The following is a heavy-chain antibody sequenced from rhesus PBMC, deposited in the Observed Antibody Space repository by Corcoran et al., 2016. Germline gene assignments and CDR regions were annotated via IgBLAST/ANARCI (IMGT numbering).Heavy chain of an antibody. CDR2: INGNSGTT. CDR1: GASISSNW. J-gene: IGHJ4*01. V-gene: IGHV4-80*01. D-gene: IGHD4-23*01. CDR3: ARFSDTVTRFDY. Sequence: QVQLQESGPGLVKPSETLSLTCTVSGASISSNWWSWIRKPPGKGLEWIGEINGNSGTTNHNPSLKSRVTMSKDASKNQFSLKLSSVTAADTAVYYGARFSDTVTRFDYWGQGVLVTVSS.